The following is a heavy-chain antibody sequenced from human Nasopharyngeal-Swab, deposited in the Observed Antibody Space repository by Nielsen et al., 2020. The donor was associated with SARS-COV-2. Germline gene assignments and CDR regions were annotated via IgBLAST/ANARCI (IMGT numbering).Heavy chain of an antibody. CDR1: GFTFSSYG. V-gene: IGHV3-30*02. Sequence: GESLKISCAASGFTFSSYGMHWVRQAPGKGLEWVAFIRYDGGNKYYADSVKGRFTISRDNSKNTLYLQMNSLRAEDTAVYHCAKDRYCSSTSCHYYYYYYMDVWGKGTTVTVSS. CDR3: AKDRYCSSTSCHYYYYYYMDV. D-gene: IGHD2-2*01. CDR2: IRYDGGNK. J-gene: IGHJ6*03.